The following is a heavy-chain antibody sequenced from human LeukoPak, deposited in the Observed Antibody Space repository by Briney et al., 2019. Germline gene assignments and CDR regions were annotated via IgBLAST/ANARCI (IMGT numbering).Heavy chain of an antibody. V-gene: IGHV4-31*03. D-gene: IGHD3-22*01. Sequence: SETLSLTCTVSGGSISSGGYYRSWIRQHPEKGLEWIGYIYYSGSTYYNPSLKSRVTISVDTSKNQFSLKLSSVTAADTAVYYCARVEGNYYDSSGYDAFDIWGQGTMVTVSS. CDR3: ARVEGNYYDSSGYDAFDI. CDR1: GGSISSGGYY. J-gene: IGHJ3*02. CDR2: IYYSGST.